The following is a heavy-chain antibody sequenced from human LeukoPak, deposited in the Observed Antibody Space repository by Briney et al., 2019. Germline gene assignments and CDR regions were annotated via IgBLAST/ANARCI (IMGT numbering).Heavy chain of an antibody. D-gene: IGHD5-18*01. CDR1: GFTFSSYA. J-gene: IGHJ4*02. Sequence: GGSLRLSCAASGFTFSSYAMSWVRQAPGKGLEWVSAISGSGGSTYYADSVKGRFTISRDNSKNTLYLQMNSLRAEDTAVYYWAKDGDTAMDYYLDYWGQGTLVTVSS. V-gene: IGHV3-23*01. CDR3: AKDGDTAMDYYLDY. CDR2: ISGSGGST.